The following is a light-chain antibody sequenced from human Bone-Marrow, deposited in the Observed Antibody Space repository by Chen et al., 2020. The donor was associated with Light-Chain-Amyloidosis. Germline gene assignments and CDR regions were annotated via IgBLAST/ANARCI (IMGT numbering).Light chain of an antibody. V-gene: IGKV1-39*01. CDR2: AAS. J-gene: IGKJ2*01. CDR3: QQSYNTPRT. CDR1: QSIGNY. Sequence: DIQMTQSPASLSASVGDRVTITCRASQSIGNYLNWFQQKPGKAPNLLIYAASNLQSGVPSRFSGSGSGADFTLTISSLQPEDFATYYCQQSYNTPRTFGQGTKLEIK.